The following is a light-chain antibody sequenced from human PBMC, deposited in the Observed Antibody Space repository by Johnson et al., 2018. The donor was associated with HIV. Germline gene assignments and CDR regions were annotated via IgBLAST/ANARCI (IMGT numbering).Light chain of an antibody. Sequence: QSVLTQPPSVSATPGQKVTISCSGSTSNIGNNYVSWYQQFPGAAPKLLIYDNNKRPSGIPDRFSGSKSGTSATMGITGLQTGDEAEYYCETWDSSLSGFFATCTKVTVL. J-gene: IGLJ1*01. CDR1: TSNIGNNY. CDR2: DNN. V-gene: IGLV1-51*01. CDR3: ETWDSSLSGF.